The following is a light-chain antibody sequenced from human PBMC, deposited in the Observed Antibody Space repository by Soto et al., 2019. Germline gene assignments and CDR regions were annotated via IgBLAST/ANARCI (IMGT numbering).Light chain of an antibody. J-gene: IGKJ1*01. CDR2: GAS. CDR1: QSVSTN. CDR3: QHYHDWPPRT. V-gene: IGKV3-15*01. Sequence: ELVLTQSPGTLSLSPGERATLSCRASQSVSTNVAWYQQKPGQAPRLLLYGASTRATGLPARFSGSGSGTEFTLTISSLQSEDFAVYYCQHYHDWPPRTFGQGTKVDIK.